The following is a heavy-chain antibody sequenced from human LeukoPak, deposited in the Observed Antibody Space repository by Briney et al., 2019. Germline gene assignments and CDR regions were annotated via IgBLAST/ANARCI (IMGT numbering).Heavy chain of an antibody. V-gene: IGHV3-21*01. J-gene: IGHJ4*02. Sequence: GGSLRLSCAASGFTFSSYSMNWVRQAPGKGLEWVSSISISSSYIYYADSVKGRFTISRDNAKNSLYLQMNILRADDTAVYYCARGGMDYDFWSGPTNYYFDYWGQGTLVTVSS. CDR1: GFTFSSYS. CDR2: ISISSSYI. CDR3: ARGGMDYDFWSGPTNYYFDY. D-gene: IGHD3-3*01.